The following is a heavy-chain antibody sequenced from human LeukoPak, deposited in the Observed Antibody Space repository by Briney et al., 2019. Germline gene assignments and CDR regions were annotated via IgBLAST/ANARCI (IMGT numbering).Heavy chain of an antibody. Sequence: WASVKVSCKASGYTFTSYYMHWVRQAPGQGLGWMGIINPSGGSTSYAQKFQGRVTMTRDMSTSTVYMELSSLRSEDTAVYYCARVSGRRAGTIDYWGQGTLVTVSS. CDR2: INPSGGST. CDR1: GYTFTSYY. V-gene: IGHV1-46*01. D-gene: IGHD1-7*01. J-gene: IGHJ4*02. CDR3: ARVSGRRAGTIDY.